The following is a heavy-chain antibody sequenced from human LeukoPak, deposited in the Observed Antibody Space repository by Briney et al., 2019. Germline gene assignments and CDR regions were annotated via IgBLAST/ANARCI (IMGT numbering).Heavy chain of an antibody. J-gene: IGHJ4*02. D-gene: IGHD4-17*01. CDR2: IYHSGST. Sequence: SETLSLTCTVSGYSISSGYYWGWIRQPPGKGLEWIGSIYHSGSTYYNPSLKSRVTISVDTSKNQFSLKLSSVTAADTAVYYCAKGQDYGDYGGLDYWGQGTLVTVSS. V-gene: IGHV4-38-2*02. CDR3: AKGQDYGDYGGLDY. CDR1: GYSISSGYY.